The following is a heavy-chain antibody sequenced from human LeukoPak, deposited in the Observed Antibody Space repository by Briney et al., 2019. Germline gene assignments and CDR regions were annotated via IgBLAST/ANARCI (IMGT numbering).Heavy chain of an antibody. CDR3: ARGVTMVRGVTSEPFDY. D-gene: IGHD3-10*01. CDR1: GYTFTSYY. V-gene: IGHV1-46*01. CDR2: INPSGGST. J-gene: IGHJ4*02. Sequence: ASVKVSCKASGYTFTSYYMHWVRQAPGQGLEWMGIINPSGGSTSYAQKFQGRVTMTRDTSTSTVYMELSSLRSEDTAVYYRARGVTMVRGVTSEPFDYWGQGTLVTVSS.